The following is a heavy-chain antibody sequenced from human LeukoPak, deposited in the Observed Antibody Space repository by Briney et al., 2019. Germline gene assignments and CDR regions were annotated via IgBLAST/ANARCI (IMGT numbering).Heavy chain of an antibody. CDR3: ARHRAGHYDGSGSYYFDY. D-gene: IGHD3-22*01. J-gene: IGHJ4*02. V-gene: IGHV4-39*01. Sequence: SETLSLTCTVSGGSISSSSYYWGWIRQPPGKGLEWIGSIYYSGSTYYNPSLKSRVTISVDTSKNQFSLKVSSVTAADTAVYYCARHRAGHYDGSGSYYFDYWGQGTLVTVSS. CDR2: IYYSGST. CDR1: GGSISSSSYY.